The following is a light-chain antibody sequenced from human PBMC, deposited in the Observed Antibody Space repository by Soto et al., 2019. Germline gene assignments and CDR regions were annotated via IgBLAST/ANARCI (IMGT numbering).Light chain of an antibody. CDR2: VAS. CDR3: QQYGTSPPYT. V-gene: IGKV3-20*01. J-gene: IGKJ2*01. Sequence: EIVLTQSPGTLSLSPGGRATLSCRASQSVSSAFLAWYQQKPGQAPRLLIYVASSRATGIPDRFTGSGSGTDFTLTISRVEPEDVAVYYCQQYGTSPPYTFGRGTKLEIK. CDR1: QSVSSAF.